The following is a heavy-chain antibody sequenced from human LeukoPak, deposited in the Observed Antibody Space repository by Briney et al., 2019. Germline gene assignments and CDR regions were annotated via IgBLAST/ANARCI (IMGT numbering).Heavy chain of an antibody. CDR2: IYSGGST. V-gene: IGHV3-66*04. CDR1: GFTVSSNY. CDR3: ARQYDFWSGPADY. D-gene: IGHD3-3*01. Sequence: GGSLRLSCAASGFTVSSNYMSWVRQAPGKGLEWVSVIYSGGSTYYADSVKGRFTISRDNAKNTLYLQMNSLRAEDTAVYYCARQYDFWSGPADYWGQGTLVTVSS. J-gene: IGHJ4*02.